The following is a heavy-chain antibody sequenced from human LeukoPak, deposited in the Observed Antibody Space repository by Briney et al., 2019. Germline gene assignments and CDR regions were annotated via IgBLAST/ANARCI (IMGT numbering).Heavy chain of an antibody. D-gene: IGHD3-22*01. J-gene: IGHJ4*02. CDR1: GFTFSSYE. V-gene: IGHV3-48*03. CDR3: AREKLSFFDSSGYFDH. CDR2: ISSSGSAI. Sequence: GGSLRLSCAASGFTFSSYEMNWVRQAPGKGLEWVSCISSSGSAIHYADSVRGRFTISRDNAKNSLFLQMSRLRAEDTAVYYCAREKLSFFDSSGYFDHWGQGTLVTVSS.